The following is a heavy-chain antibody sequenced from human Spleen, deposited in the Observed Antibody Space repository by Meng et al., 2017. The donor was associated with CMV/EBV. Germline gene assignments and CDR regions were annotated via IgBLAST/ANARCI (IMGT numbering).Heavy chain of an antibody. CDR1: GFTFSTYE. V-gene: IGHV3-13*01. CDR2: IGTVGDT. J-gene: IGHJ4*02. Sequence: GGSLRLSCTASGFTFSTYEFHWVRQPTGKGLEWVSSIGTVGDTYSIGSVKGRFIISREDAKNSVYLQMNGLRDGDTGLYYCARARSPTHFDYWGQGALVTVSS. CDR3: ARARSPTHFDY.